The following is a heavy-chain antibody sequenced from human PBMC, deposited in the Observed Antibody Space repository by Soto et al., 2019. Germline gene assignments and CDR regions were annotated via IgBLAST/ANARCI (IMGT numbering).Heavy chain of an antibody. J-gene: IGHJ3*02. CDR2: ISYDGSNK. Sequence: GGSLRLSCAASGFTFSSYGMHWVRQAPGKGLEWVAVISYDGSNKYYADSVKGRSTISRDNSKNTLYLQMNSLRAEDTAVYYCAKSELRFLEWLFDAFDIWGQGTMVTVSS. CDR3: AKSELRFLEWLFDAFDI. CDR1: GFTFSSYG. D-gene: IGHD3-3*01. V-gene: IGHV3-30*18.